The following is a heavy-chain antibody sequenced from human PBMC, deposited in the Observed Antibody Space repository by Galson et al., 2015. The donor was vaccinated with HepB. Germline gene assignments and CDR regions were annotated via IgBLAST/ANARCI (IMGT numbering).Heavy chain of an antibody. D-gene: IGHD3-22*01. CDR1: GGTFSSYA. CDR2: IIPIFGTA. Sequence: SVKVSCKASGGTFSSYAISWVRQAPGQGLEWMGGIIPIFGTANYAQKFQGRVTITADESTTTAYMELSSLRSEDTAVYYCARGGPYYDSSGYYGINWGQGTLVTVFS. J-gene: IGHJ4*02. CDR3: ARGGPYYDSSGYYGIN. V-gene: IGHV1-69*13.